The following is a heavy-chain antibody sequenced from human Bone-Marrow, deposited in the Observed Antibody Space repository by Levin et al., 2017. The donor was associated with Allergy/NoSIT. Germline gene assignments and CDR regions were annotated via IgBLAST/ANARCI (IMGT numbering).Heavy chain of an antibody. CDR2: ISYDGSNK. J-gene: IGHJ4*02. CDR3: ARVRPMGSVAGNLASALDY. CDR1: GFTFSSYA. D-gene: IGHD6-19*01. Sequence: GESLKISCAASGFTFSSYAMHWVRQAPGKGLEWVAVISYDGSNKYYADSVKGRFTISRDNSKNTLYLQMNSLRAEDTAVYYCARVRPMGSVAGNLASALDYWGQGTLVTVSS. V-gene: IGHV3-30*04.